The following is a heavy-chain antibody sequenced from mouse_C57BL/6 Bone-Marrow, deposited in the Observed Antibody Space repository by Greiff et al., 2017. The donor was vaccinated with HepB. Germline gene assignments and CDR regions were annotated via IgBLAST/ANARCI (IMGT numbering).Heavy chain of an antibody. CDR2: ISDGSSYT. CDR3: AGDNYEDFDY. CDR1: GFTFSSYA. V-gene: IGHV5-4*01. D-gene: IGHD2-1*01. Sequence: EVLLVESGGGLVKPGGSLKLSCAASGFTFSSYAMSWVRQTPEKRLEWVATISDGSSYTYYPDNVKGRFTISRDNAKNNLCLQMSNVKSEDTAMYYGAGDNYEDFDYWGQGTTLTVSS. J-gene: IGHJ2*01.